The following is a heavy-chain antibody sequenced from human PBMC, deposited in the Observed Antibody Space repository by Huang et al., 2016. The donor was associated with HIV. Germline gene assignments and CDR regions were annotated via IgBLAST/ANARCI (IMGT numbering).Heavy chain of an antibody. CDR2: SDPEDGET. CDR1: GYILTELA. Sequence: QVQLVQSGAEVRKPGASVTVSCKVSGYILTELAMHWVRQSPGKGLEGMGGSDPEDGETMNAEKLQGRVTMTEDTSTDTAYLELSGLTSDDTAVYYCATHSGGDSYAPYYWGQGTLVTVSS. J-gene: IGHJ4*02. CDR3: ATHSGGDSYAPYY. D-gene: IGHD2-21*02. V-gene: IGHV1-24*01.